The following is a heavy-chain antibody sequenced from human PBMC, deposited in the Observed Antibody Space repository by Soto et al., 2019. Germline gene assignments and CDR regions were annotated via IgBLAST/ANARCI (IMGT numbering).Heavy chain of an antibody. CDR1: GPSISTDNYF. CDR2: ISYSGRT. CDR3: ARRRASDYGGNHHPYYFDR. D-gene: IGHD4-17*01. V-gene: IGHV4-39*01. J-gene: IGHJ4*02. Sequence: XETLSLPCTVSGPSISTDNYFWVWIRQSPRRGLELIGSISYSGRTYDDPSLQSRVTISIDASKNQFSLKLTSVTTADTAVYYCARRRASDYGGNHHPYYFDRWGQGP.